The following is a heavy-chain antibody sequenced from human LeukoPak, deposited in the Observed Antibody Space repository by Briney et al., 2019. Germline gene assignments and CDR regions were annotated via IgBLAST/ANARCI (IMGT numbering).Heavy chain of an antibody. V-gene: IGHV1-18*01. D-gene: IGHD4-17*01. J-gene: IGHJ5*02. CDR3: ARDLSYGDYTNWFDP. CDR1: GYTFTNYN. CDR2: ISDYNDNT. Sequence: ATAKVSCKASGYTFTNYNISWVRQAPGQGLEWMGWISDYNDNTNYAQTFQDRVTMTTDTSTSTAYMELRSLRSDDTAVYYCARDLSYGDYTNWFDPWGQGTLVTVSS.